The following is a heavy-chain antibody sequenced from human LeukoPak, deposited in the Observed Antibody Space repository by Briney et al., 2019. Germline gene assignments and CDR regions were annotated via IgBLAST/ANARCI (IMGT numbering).Heavy chain of an antibody. CDR3: ARVYYGSGSLHYYYYYMDV. CDR2: ISRSSSTI. Sequence: PGGSLRLSCAASGFTFSSYSMNWVRQAPGKWLEWISYISRSSSTIYYADSVKGRFTISRDNAKNSLYLQMNSLRAEDTAVYYCARVYYGSGSLHYYYYYMDVWGKGTTVTISS. J-gene: IGHJ6*03. D-gene: IGHD3-10*01. V-gene: IGHV3-48*01. CDR1: GFTFSSYS.